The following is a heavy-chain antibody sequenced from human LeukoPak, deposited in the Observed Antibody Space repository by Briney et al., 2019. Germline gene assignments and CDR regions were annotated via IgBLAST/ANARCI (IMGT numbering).Heavy chain of an antibody. V-gene: IGHV3-23*01. D-gene: IGHD3-3*01. CDR2: ISGSSGGT. J-gene: IGHJ4*02. CDR3: AKDLGRNFGVIGGFDY. CDR1: GFIFRTYA. Sequence: PGGSLRLSCAASGFIFRTYAMNWVRQAPGKGLEWVSGISGSSGGTYYADSVKGRFTSSRDDSKNTLYLQMSSLRTEDTAVCYCAKDLGRNFGVIGGFDYWGQGTLVTVSS.